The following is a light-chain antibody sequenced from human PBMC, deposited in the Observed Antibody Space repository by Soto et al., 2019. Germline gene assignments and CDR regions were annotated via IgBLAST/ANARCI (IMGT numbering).Light chain of an antibody. CDR3: AAWDDNLNGWV. CDR1: SSNIGSNT. Sequence: QSVLTQAPSASGTPGQRVTISCSGSSSNIGSNTVTWYQQVPGTAPKLLIYSNDQRPSGVPDRFSGSKSGTSASLAIAGLQSEDEADYYCAAWDDNLNGWVFGGGTKVTVL. J-gene: IGLJ3*02. CDR2: SND. V-gene: IGLV1-44*01.